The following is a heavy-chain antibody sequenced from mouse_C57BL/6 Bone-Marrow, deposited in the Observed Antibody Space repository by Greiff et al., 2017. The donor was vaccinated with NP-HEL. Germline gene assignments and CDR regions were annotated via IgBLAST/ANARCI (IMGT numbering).Heavy chain of an antibody. CDR1: GFSLTSYG. CDR2: LWGDGST. D-gene: IGHD1-1*01. Sequence: VKVVESGPGLVAPSQSLSITCTVSGFSLTSYGVSWVRQPPGTGLEWLGVLWGDGSTNSHSALISRLSIRKDNAKSQVFLKLNSLQTHDTATYYGAKPYYGSSYWYFDVWGTGTTVTVSS. V-gene: IGHV2-3*01. CDR3: AKPYYGSSYWYFDV. J-gene: IGHJ1*03.